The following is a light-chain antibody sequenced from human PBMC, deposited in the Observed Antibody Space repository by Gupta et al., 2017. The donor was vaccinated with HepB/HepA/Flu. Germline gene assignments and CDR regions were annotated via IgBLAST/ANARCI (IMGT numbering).Light chain of an antibody. CDR2: DVN. Sequence: QSALPKPASVSGSPGQSTPTPCMGTSSDVGAYDHFSWYQQHPGKAPKVIFYDVNNRPSGVSDHCSCSKSGNTASLRISGLQREDEADYYCNSYTTSGTLVFGGGTKLTVL. CDR1: SSDVGAYDH. V-gene: IGLV2-14*03. J-gene: IGLJ2*01. CDR3: NSYTTSGTLV.